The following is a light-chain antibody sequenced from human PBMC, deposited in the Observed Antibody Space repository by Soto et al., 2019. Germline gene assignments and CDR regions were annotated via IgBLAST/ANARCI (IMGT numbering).Light chain of an antibody. CDR1: QTISNY. Sequence: DIQMTQSPSSLSASVGDRVTIMCRASQTISNYLNWYQQKPGQAPKLLISATSSLKGGVPSRFSGSRSGTNFTLTISSLQPEDFATYFCQQTYTARRAFGKGTKV. CDR3: QQTYTARRA. J-gene: IGKJ1*01. V-gene: IGKV1-39*01. CDR2: ATS.